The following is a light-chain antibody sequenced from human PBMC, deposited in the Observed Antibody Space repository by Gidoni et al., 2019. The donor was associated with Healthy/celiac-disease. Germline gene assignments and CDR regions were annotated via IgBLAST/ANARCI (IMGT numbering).Light chain of an antibody. Sequence: IVLPQSPGTLSLSPGERATLSCRASQSVSSSYLAWYQQKPGQATRLLIYGASSRATGIPDRFSGSGSGTDFTLTISRLEPEDFAVYYCQQYGSSRGWTFGQGTKVEIK. CDR2: GAS. CDR3: QQYGSSRGWT. CDR1: QSVSSSY. J-gene: IGKJ1*01. V-gene: IGKV3-20*01.